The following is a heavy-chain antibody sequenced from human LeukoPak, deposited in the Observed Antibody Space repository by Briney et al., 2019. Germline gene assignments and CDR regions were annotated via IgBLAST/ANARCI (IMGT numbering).Heavy chain of an antibody. CDR3: ARHKGSGILDAFDF. CDR2: KYYSGST. Sequence: SETLSLTCSVSGGSISGYYWTWIRQPPGKELEWIGYKYYSGSTNYNPSLKSRLTISVDTSKSQISLKLTSVTAADTAIYYCARHKGSGILDAFDFWGQGTLVTVSS. CDR1: GGSISGYY. V-gene: IGHV4-59*08. D-gene: IGHD3-10*01. J-gene: IGHJ3*01.